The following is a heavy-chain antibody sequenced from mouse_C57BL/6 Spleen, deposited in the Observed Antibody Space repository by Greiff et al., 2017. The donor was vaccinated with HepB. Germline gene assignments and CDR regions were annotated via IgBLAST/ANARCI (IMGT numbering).Heavy chain of an antibody. CDR1: GYTFTDYY. D-gene: IGHD3-3*01. CDR2: INPYNGGT. J-gene: IGHJ2*01. V-gene: IGHV1-19*01. Sequence: EVKLVESGPVLVKPGASVKMSCKASGYTFTDYYMNWVKQSHGKSLEWIGVINPYNGGTSYNQKFKGKATLTVDKSSSTAYMELNSLTSEDSAVYYCAGGLRYFDYWGQGTTLTVSS. CDR3: AGGLRYFDY.